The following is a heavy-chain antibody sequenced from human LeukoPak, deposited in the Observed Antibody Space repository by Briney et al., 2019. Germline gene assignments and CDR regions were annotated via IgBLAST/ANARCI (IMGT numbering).Heavy chain of an antibody. V-gene: IGHV4-39*01. CDR2: IYYSGST. J-gene: IGHJ5*01. CDR3: ARHSSDYYGSTEWVNWFDS. D-gene: IGHD3-10*01. CDR1: GGSISSSSYY. Sequence: SETLSLTCTVSGGSISSSSYYRGWIRQPPGKGLEWIGSIYYSGSTYYNPSLKSRVTISVDTSKNQFSLKLSSVTAADTAVYYCARHSSDYYGSTEWVNWFDSWGQGTLVTVSS.